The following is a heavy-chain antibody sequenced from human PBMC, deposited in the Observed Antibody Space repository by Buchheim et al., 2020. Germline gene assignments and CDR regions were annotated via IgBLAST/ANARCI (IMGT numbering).Heavy chain of an antibody. Sequence: QVQLVESGGGVVQPGRSLRLSCAASGFTFSSYGMHWVRQAPGKGLEGVAGKSYDGSNKYYGDSVKGRFTIYREHSRNTLYLQMNSLRAEDTAVYYCAKVSYDSSGYVDYWGQGTL. CDR2: KSYDGSNK. J-gene: IGHJ4*02. V-gene: IGHV3-30*18. D-gene: IGHD3-22*01. CDR1: GFTFSSYG. CDR3: AKVSYDSSGYVDY.